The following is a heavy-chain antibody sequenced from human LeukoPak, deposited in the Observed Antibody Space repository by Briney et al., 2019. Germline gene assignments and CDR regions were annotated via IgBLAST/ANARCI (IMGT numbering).Heavy chain of an antibody. J-gene: IGHJ4*02. CDR1: GFTFSSYA. Sequence: GGSLRLSCAASGFTFSSYAMSWVRQAPGKGLEWVSAISGSGGSTYYADSVKGRFTISRDNSKNALYLQMNSLRAEDTAVYYCAKFPPIVVVPAAIAVFGYWGQGTLVTVSS. D-gene: IGHD2-2*01. V-gene: IGHV3-23*01. CDR3: AKFPPIVVVPAAIAVFGY. CDR2: ISGSGGST.